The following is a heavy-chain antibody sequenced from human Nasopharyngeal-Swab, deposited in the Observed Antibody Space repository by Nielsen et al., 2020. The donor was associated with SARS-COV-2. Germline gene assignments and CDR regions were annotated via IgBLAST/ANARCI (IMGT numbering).Heavy chain of an antibody. D-gene: IGHD2-15*01. V-gene: IGHV3-23*01. J-gene: IGHJ6*02. CDR3: ARDHLYCSGGSCYRNYYGMDV. CDR2: ISGSGGST. Sequence: WIRQPPGKGLEWVPAISGSGGSTYYADSVKGRFTISRDNSKNTLYLQMNSLRAEDTAVYYCARDHLYCSGGSCYRNYYGMDVWGQGTTVTVSS.